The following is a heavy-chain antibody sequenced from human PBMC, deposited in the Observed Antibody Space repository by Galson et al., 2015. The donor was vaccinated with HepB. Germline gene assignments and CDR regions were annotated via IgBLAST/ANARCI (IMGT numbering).Heavy chain of an antibody. CDR1: GFTFSDHY. Sequence: SLRLSCAASGFTFSDHYMDWVRQAPGKGLEWVGRSRNKLNSYTTEHAASVKGRFTVSRDDSKNSLYLQMNSLKTEDAAVYYCVRVASDFYPDYWGQGTLVSVSS. D-gene: IGHD2-21*01. J-gene: IGHJ4*02. CDR2: SRNKLNSYTT. CDR3: VRVASDFYPDY. V-gene: IGHV3-72*01.